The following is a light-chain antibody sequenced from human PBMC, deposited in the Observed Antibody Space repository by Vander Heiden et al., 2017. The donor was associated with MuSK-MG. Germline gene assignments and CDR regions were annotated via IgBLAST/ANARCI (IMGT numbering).Light chain of an antibody. V-gene: IGLV1-40*01. CDR1: SSNIGAGYD. CDR3: QSYDSSLSGWV. J-gene: IGLJ3*02. Sequence: HSVLPQPPSVSGAPGQRGTISCTGSSSNIGAGYDVHWYQQLPGTAPKLLIYGNSNRPSGVPDRFSGSKSGTSASLAITGLQAEDEADYYCQSYDSSLSGWVFGGGTKLTVL. CDR2: GNS.